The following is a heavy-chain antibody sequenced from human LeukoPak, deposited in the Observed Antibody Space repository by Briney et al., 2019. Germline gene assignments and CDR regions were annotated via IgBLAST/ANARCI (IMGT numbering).Heavy chain of an antibody. CDR1: GGSISSYY. Sequence: SETLSLTCTVSGGSISSYYWSWIRQPAGKGLDWIGRIYTSGSTNYNPSLKSRVTMSVDTSKNQFSLKLSSVTAADTAVDYCARERPLQTYYYYGMDVWGQGTTVTVSS. D-gene: IGHD5-24*01. CDR3: ARERPLQTYYYYGMDV. J-gene: IGHJ6*02. CDR2: IYTSGST. V-gene: IGHV4-4*07.